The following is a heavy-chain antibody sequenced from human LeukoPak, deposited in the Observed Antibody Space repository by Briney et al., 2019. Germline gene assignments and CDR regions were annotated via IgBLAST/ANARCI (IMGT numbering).Heavy chain of an antibody. CDR3: ARIEVAGTDY. J-gene: IGHJ4*02. CDR2: IDWDDDK. D-gene: IGHD6-19*01. V-gene: IGHV2-70*04. Sequence: SGPTLVNPTQSLTLTCTFSGFSLSTSGMRVRWIRQPPGKALEWLARIDWDDDKFYSTSLKTSLTISTDTSNNQVVLTMTNMDPVGTATYYCARIEVAGTDYWGQGTLVTVSS. CDR1: GFSLSTSGMR.